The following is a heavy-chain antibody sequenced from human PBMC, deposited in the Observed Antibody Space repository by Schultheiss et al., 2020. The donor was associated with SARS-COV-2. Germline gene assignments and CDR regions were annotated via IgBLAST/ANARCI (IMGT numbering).Heavy chain of an antibody. J-gene: IGHJ5*02. V-gene: IGHV3-33*05. CDR3: ARGGSPPWVVVVAATGHNWFDP. CDR2: ISYDGSNK. D-gene: IGHD2-15*01. Sequence: WIRQPPGKGLEWVAVISYDGSNKYYADSVKGRFTISRDNSKNSLYLQMNSLRAEDTAVYYCARGGSPPWVVVVAATGHNWFDPWGQGTLVTVSS.